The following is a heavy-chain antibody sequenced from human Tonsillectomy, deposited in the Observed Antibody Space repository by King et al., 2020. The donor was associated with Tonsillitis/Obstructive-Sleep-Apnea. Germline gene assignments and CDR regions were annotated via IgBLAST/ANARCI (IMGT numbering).Heavy chain of an antibody. J-gene: IGHJ4*02. CDR1: GESFSGYF. CDR2: INHSGST. V-gene: IGHV4-34*01. D-gene: IGHD5/OR15-5a*01. Sequence: VQLQQWGAGLLKPSETLSLTCGVYGESFSGYFWTWIRQPPGKGLEWIGEINHSGSTNYNTSLESRVTISVDVSKNQFSLKVRSLTAADTAVYYCARGQGLVSPVGTAGRGSFDYWGQGTLVTVSS. CDR3: ARGQGLVSPVGTAGRGSFDY.